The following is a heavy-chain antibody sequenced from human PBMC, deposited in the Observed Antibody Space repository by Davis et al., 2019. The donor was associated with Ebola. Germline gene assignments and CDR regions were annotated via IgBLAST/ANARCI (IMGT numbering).Heavy chain of an antibody. CDR2: IKQDGSEK. D-gene: IGHD6-13*01. J-gene: IGHJ6*02. Sequence: GESLKISCAASGFTFSSYWMSWVRQAPGKGLEWVANIKQDGSEKYYVDSVKGRFTISRDNAKNSLYLQMNSLRAEDTAVYYCARGGYGTQGYYYYGMDVWGQGTTVTVSS. CDR3: ARGGYGTQGYYYYGMDV. V-gene: IGHV3-7*01. CDR1: GFTFSSYW.